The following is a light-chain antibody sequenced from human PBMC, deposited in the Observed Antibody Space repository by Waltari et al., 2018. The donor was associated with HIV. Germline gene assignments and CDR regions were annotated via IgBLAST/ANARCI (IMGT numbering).Light chain of an antibody. CDR3: AAWDDSLSGSWV. CDR2: RNN. CDR1: SANFAGNY. V-gene: IGLV1-47*01. J-gene: IGLJ3*02. Sequence: SVLTQPPSASRTPGQRVHISCSESSANFAGNYVHWYQQLPGTAPKPLIYRNNQRPSGVPDRFSGSKSGTSASLAMSGLRSEDEADYYCAAWDDSLSGSWVFGGGTKLTVL.